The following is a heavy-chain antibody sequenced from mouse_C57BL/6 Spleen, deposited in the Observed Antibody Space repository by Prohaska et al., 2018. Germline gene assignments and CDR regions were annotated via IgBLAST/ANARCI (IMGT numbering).Heavy chain of an antibody. V-gene: IGHV1-62-2*01. CDR2: FYPGSGSI. J-gene: IGHJ4*01. CDR3: ARHGIYQGFDYAMDY. D-gene: IGHD2-3*01. Sequence: QRSGLGLEWIGWFYPGSGSIKYNEKFKDKATLTADKSSSTVYMELSRLTSEDSAVYFCARHGIYQGFDYAMDYWGQGTSVTVSS.